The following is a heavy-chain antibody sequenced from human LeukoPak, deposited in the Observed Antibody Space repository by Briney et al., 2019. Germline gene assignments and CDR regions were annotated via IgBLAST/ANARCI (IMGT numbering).Heavy chain of an antibody. CDR2: INPNSGGT. D-gene: IGHD6-13*01. CDR3: ARSAESSSWVEFDY. CDR1: GYTFTGYY. Sequence: GASVKVSCKASGYTFTGYYMHWVRQAPGQGLEWMGWINPNSGGTNYAQEFQVRGTMTRDTSISTAYMELSRLRSDDTAVYYCARSAESSSWVEFDYWGQGTLVTVSS. J-gene: IGHJ4*02. V-gene: IGHV1-2*02.